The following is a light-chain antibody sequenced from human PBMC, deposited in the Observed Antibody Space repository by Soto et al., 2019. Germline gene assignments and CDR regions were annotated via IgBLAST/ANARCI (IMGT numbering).Light chain of an antibody. CDR2: LGS. V-gene: IGKV2-28*01. J-gene: IGKJ1*01. CDR1: QSLLHSNGYNY. Sequence: EIVMTQSPLTLPVTPGEPASISCRSSQSLLHSNGYNYLDWYLQKPGQSPQLLIYLGSNRASGVPDRFSGSGSGTDFKLKISRVEAEYVGVYYCMQTLQSWTFGQGTKVDIK. CDR3: MQTLQSWT.